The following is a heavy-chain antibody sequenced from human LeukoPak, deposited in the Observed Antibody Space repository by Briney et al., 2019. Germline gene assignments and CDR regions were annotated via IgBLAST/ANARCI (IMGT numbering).Heavy chain of an antibody. Sequence: GGSLRLSCAASGFTFSDYYMSWIRQAPGKGLEWVSYISSSGSTIYYADSVKGRFTISRDNAKNSLYLQMNSLRAEDTAVYYCARESYYYDSSGYYSPAGFDYWGQGTLATVSS. CDR3: ARESYYYDSSGYYSPAGFDY. J-gene: IGHJ4*02. CDR2: ISSSGSTI. D-gene: IGHD3-22*01. CDR1: GFTFSDYY. V-gene: IGHV3-11*04.